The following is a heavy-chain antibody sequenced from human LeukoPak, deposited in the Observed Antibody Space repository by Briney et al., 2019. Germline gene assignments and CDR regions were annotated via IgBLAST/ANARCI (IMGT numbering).Heavy chain of an antibody. CDR1: GGSISGGSYY. V-gene: IGHV4-61*02. Sequence: SETLSLTCTVSGGSISGGSYYWSWIRQPAGKGLEWIGRIYTSGSTNYNPSLKSRVTISVDTSKNQFSLKLSSVTAADTAVYYCARDYCGGDCHYYYYYYMDVWGKGTTVTISS. J-gene: IGHJ6*03. CDR3: ARDYCGGDCHYYYYYYMDV. D-gene: IGHD2-21*02. CDR2: IYTSGST.